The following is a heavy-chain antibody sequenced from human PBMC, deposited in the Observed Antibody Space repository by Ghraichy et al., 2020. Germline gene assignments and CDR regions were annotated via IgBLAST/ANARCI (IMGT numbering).Heavy chain of an antibody. J-gene: IGHJ3*02. V-gene: IGHV3-7*03. D-gene: IGHD6-19*01. CDR3: ARDTAGFDI. CDR1: GFTLRTYW. CDR2: IKQDGSER. Sequence: GGSLRLSCAASGFTLRTYWMSWVRQAPGKGLEWVANIKQDGSERNYVDSVKGRFTISRDNAKNSLHLQMNSLRPEDTAVYYCARDTAGFDIWGQGTMVTASS.